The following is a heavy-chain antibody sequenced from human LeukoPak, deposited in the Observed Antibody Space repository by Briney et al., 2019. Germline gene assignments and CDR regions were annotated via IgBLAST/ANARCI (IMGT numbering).Heavy chain of an antibody. Sequence: TLSLPRPFYGGSFSGYYWSWIRQPPGKGPGWIGEIDHSGSTDYNPSLKSRVTLSVDTSKNQFSLKLSSVTAADTAVYYCARGRSGSYYNPFDYWGQGTLVTVSS. CDR1: GGSFSGYY. CDR2: IDHSGST. CDR3: ARGRSGSYYNPFDY. D-gene: IGHD3-10*01. J-gene: IGHJ4*02. V-gene: IGHV4-34*01.